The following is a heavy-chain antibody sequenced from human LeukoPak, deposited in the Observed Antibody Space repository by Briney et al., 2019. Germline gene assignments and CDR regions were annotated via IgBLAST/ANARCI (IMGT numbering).Heavy chain of an antibody. CDR1: GGSFSGYY. V-gene: IGHV4-34*01. CDR2: INHSGST. CDR3: ARYDGSWRHKNTFDY. J-gene: IGHJ4*02. Sequence: PSETLSLTCEIYGGSFSGYYWSWIRQPPGKGLEWIGEINHSGSTNYNPSLKSRVTISVDTSKNQFSLKLSSATAADTAVYYCARYDGSWRHKNTFDYWGQGTLVTVSS. D-gene: IGHD3-10*01.